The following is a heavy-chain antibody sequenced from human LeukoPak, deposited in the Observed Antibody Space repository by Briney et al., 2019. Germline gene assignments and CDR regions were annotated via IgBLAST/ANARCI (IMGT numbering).Heavy chain of an antibody. V-gene: IGHV1-69*04. J-gene: IGHJ3*02. CDR2: IIPILGIA. D-gene: IGHD1-1*01. CDR1: GGTFSSYA. Sequence: ASVKVSCKASGGTFSSYAISWVRQAPGQGLEWMGRIIPILGIANYAQKFQGRVTITADKSTSTAYMELSSLRSEDTAVYYCARATGTTSTYAFDIWGQGTMVTASS. CDR3: ARATGTTSTYAFDI.